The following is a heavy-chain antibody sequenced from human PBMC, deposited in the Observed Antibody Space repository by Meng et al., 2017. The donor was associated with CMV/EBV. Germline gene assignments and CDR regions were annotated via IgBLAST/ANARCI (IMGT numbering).Heavy chain of an antibody. D-gene: IGHD1-1*01. CDR1: GGTFSSYA. CDR2: IIPILGIA. CDR3: ARDRRGVQLERRGWFDP. V-gene: IGHV1-69*10. Sequence: SVKVSCKASGGTFSSYAISWVRQTPGQGLEWMGGIIPILGIANYAQKFQGRVTITADKSTSTAYMELSSLRSEDTAVYYCARDRRGVQLERRGWFDPWGQGTLVTVSS. J-gene: IGHJ5*02.